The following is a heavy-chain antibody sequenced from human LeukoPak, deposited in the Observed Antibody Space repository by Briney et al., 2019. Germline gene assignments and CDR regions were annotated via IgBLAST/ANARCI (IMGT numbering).Heavy chain of an antibody. D-gene: IGHD6-19*01. V-gene: IGHV1-69*13. J-gene: IGHJ5*02. CDR2: IIPIFGTA. CDR3: AREGIAVAGIEFDP. CDR1: GGTFGSYA. Sequence: ASVKVSCKASGGTFGSYAISWVRQAPGQGLEWMGGIIPIFGTANYAQKFQGRVTITADESTSTAYMELSSLRSEDTAVYYCAREGIAVAGIEFDPWGQGTLVTVSS.